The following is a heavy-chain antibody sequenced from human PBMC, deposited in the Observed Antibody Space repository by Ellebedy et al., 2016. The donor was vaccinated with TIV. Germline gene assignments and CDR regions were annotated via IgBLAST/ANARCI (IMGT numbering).Heavy chain of an antibody. CDR2: ISGSSLTK. CDR3: AREGAYGDYSHVSFPFDP. Sequence: GGSLRLSCAASGFTFSPYAMNWVRQAPGKGLEWVSFISGSSLTKKYADSVKGRFTISRDNAKNSLYLQMNSLRVEDTAVYFCAREGAYGDYSHVSFPFDPWGQGTLVIVSS. V-gene: IGHV3-48*04. D-gene: IGHD4-17*01. J-gene: IGHJ5*02. CDR1: GFTFSPYA.